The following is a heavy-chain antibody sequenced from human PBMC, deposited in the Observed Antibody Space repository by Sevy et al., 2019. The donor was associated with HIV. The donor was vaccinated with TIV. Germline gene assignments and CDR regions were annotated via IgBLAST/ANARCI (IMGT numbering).Heavy chain of an antibody. CDR2: IYHSASI. CDR3: ARERGYTYLFMDI. J-gene: IGHJ4*02. CDR1: GGAITSGDYY. Sequence: SETLSLTCTVSGGAITSGDYYWNWIRQPPGKGLEWIGYIYHSASIFYNPSLQSRAIISQDTSKNQFSLKLSSVTAAETPVYFCARERGYTYLFMDIWGQGTPVTVSS. V-gene: IGHV4-30-4*01. D-gene: IGHD5-18*01.